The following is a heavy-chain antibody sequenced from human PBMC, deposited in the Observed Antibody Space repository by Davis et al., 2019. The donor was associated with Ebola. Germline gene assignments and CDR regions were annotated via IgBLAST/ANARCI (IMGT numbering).Heavy chain of an antibody. CDR1: GFTFSNYA. D-gene: IGHD6-19*01. J-gene: IGHJ4*02. CDR2: ISAVGYNT. CDR3: ATCGFCISTSGVDY. Sequence: GESLKISCAASGFTFSNYAMSWVRQAPGKGPEWVSGISAVGYNTYHADSVRGRFTISRDNSKSTLYLQMNSLSGDDTAVYYCATCGFCISTSGVDYWGQGTLVSVSS. V-gene: IGHV3-23*01.